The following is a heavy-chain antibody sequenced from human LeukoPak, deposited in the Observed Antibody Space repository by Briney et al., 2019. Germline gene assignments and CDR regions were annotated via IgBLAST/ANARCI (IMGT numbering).Heavy chain of an antibody. CDR1: GFTVSTNY. V-gene: IGHV3-66*01. Sequence: PGGSLRLSCAASGFTVSTNYMSWVRQAPGKGLEWVSVIYSGDSTYYADSVKGRFTISRDISKNTLYLQMNSLRAEDTAVYYCAVVDSSGWYCLDYWGQGTLVTVSS. J-gene: IGHJ4*02. D-gene: IGHD6-19*01. CDR2: IYSGDST. CDR3: AVVDSSGWYCLDY.